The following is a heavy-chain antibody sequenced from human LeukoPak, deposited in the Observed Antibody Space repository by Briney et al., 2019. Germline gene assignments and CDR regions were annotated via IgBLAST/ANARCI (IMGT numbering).Heavy chain of an antibody. CDR2: INHSGST. Sequence: SETLSLTCAVYGGSFSGYYWSGLRQPPGKGLEGIGGINHSGSTNYNPSLKSRVTISVDTSKNQFSLKLSSVTAADTAVYYCARGRQSSIPASGSYYVYWGQGTLVTVSS. D-gene: IGHD1-26*01. V-gene: IGHV4-34*01. J-gene: IGHJ4*02. CDR3: ARGRQSSIPASGSYYVY. CDR1: GGSFSGYY.